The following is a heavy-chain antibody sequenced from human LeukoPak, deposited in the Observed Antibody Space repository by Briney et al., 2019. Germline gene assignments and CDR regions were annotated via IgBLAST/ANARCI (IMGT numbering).Heavy chain of an antibody. CDR2: ISSSSSYI. J-gene: IGHJ4*02. Sequence: PGGSLRLSCAASGFTFSSYSMNWVRQAPGKGLEWVSSISSSSSYIYYADSVKGRFTISRDNAKNSLYLQMNSLRAEDTAVYYCARDGDPYYYGSGSYDHWGQGTLVTVSS. CDR3: ARDGDPYYYGSGSYDH. CDR1: GFTFSSYS. D-gene: IGHD3-10*01. V-gene: IGHV3-21*01.